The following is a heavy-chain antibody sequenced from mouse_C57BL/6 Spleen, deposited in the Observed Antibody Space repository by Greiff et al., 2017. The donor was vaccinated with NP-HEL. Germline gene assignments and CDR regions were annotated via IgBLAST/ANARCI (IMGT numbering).Heavy chain of an antibody. Sequence: EVQLQQSGPELVKPGASVKISCKASGYTFTDYYMNWVKQSHGKSLEWIGDINPNNGGTSYNQKFKGKATLTVDKSSSTAYMELRSLTSEDSAVYYCASDATTVKGYAMDYWGQGTSVTVSS. V-gene: IGHV1-26*01. J-gene: IGHJ4*01. CDR3: ASDATTVKGYAMDY. CDR1: GYTFTDYY. D-gene: IGHD1-1*01. CDR2: INPNNGGT.